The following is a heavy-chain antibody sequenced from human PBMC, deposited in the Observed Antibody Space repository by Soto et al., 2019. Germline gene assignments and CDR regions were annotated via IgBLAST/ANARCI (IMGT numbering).Heavy chain of an antibody. Sequence: QVQLQESGPGLVKPSQTLSLTCTVSGGSISSGDYYWSWIRQPPGKGLEWIGCIYYSGSTYYNPALKSRVTISVDASKNQFSLKVSSVTAADTAVAYCARPLRETPLTLFAYWGQGTLVTVSS. D-gene: IGHD1-26*01. CDR2: IYYSGST. V-gene: IGHV4-30-4*01. CDR3: ARPLRETPLTLFAY. CDR1: GGSISSGDYY. J-gene: IGHJ4*02.